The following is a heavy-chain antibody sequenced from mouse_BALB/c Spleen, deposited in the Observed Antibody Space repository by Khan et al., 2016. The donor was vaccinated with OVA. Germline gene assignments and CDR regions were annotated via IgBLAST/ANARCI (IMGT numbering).Heavy chain of an antibody. CDR2: INTYTGEP. CDR1: GYTFTNYG. Sequence: QIQLVQSGPELKKPGETVKISCKASGYTFTNYGMNWAKQAPGKGLKWMGWINTYTGEPTYADDFKGRFAFSFETSASTAYLQINNLKNEDTATYFCARNGNYWYFDVWGAGTTVTVSS. V-gene: IGHV9-3-1*01. D-gene: IGHD2-1*01. J-gene: IGHJ1*01. CDR3: ARNGNYWYFDV.